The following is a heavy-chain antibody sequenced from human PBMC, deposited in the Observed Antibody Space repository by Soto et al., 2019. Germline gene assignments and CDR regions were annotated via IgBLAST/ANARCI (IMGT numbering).Heavy chain of an antibody. CDR1: GGSFSGYY. Sequence: SETLSLTCAVYGGSFSGYYWSWIRQPPGKGLEWIGEINHSGSTNYNPSLKSRVTISVDTSKNQFSLKLSSVTAADTAVYYCARIYGSGSYYPFDYWGQGTLVTVSS. CDR3: ARIYGSGSYYPFDY. J-gene: IGHJ4*02. V-gene: IGHV4-34*01. CDR2: INHSGST. D-gene: IGHD3-10*01.